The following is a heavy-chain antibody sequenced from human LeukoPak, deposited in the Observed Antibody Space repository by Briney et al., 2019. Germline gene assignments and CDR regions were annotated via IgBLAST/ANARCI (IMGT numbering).Heavy chain of an antibody. V-gene: IGHV4-34*01. CDR1: GGSFSGYY. Sequence: SETLSLTCAVYGGSFSGYYWSWIRQPPGKGLEWIGEINHSGSTNYNPSLKSRVTISVDTSKNQFSLRLSSVTAADTAVYYCARGYSSGWYPRGYFDYWGQGTLVTVSS. D-gene: IGHD6-19*01. CDR3: ARGYSSGWYPRGYFDY. J-gene: IGHJ4*02. CDR2: INHSGST.